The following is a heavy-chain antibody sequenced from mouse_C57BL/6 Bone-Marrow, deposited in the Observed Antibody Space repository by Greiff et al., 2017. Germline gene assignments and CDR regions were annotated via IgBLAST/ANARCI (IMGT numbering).Heavy chain of an antibody. J-gene: IGHJ3*01. Sequence: QVQLQQSGPGLVKPSQSLFLTCSITGFPITSGYYWIWIRQSPGKPLEWMGYITHSGETFYNPSLQSPISITRETSKNQFFLQLNSVTTEDTAMYYCAGAPYDYFFAYWGQGTLVTVSA. D-gene: IGHD2-4*01. CDR3: AGAPYDYFFAY. V-gene: IGHV12-3*01. CDR1: GFPITSGYY. CDR2: ITHSGET.